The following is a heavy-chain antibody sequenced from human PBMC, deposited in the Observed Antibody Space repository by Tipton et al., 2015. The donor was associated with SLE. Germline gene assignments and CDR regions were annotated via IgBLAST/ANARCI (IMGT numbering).Heavy chain of an antibody. Sequence: SLRLSCAASGFTVSSNYMSWVRQAPGKGLEWVSVIYRGGSTYYADSVKGRFTISRDNAKNSLYLQMNSLRAEDTAVYYCARDREMATILEFNWFDPWGQGTLVTVSS. CDR2: IYRGGST. CDR1: GFTVSSNY. D-gene: IGHD5-24*01. J-gene: IGHJ5*02. V-gene: IGHV3-66*01. CDR3: ARDREMATILEFNWFDP.